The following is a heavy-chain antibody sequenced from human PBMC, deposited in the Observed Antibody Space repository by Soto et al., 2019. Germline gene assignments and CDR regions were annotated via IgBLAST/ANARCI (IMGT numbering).Heavy chain of an antibody. CDR3: AKQITNWYFAL. Sequence: AGGSLRLSCAASGFTFTSYAMSWVRQAPGKGLEWVSSISGGGGSTYYADSVKGRFTISRDNSKNTLYLQMNSLRAEDTAIYYCAKQITNWYFALWGRGTLVTVSS. CDR2: ISGGGGST. CDR1: GFTFTSYA. V-gene: IGHV3-23*01. D-gene: IGHD2-2*01. J-gene: IGHJ2*01.